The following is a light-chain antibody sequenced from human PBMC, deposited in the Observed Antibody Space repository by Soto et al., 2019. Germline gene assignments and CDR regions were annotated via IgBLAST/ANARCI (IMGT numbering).Light chain of an antibody. CDR1: TSNIGSNY. Sequence: QSALTQPPSASGTPGQGLTISCPGSTSNIGSNYVYWYQQLPGTSPKLLIYRSNQRPSGVPDRSSGAKSGTSASLGISGLRSDDEAEYVSATWDDSLKGFYVFGTGSQVTGL. CDR3: ATWDDSLKGFYV. CDR2: RSN. J-gene: IGLJ1*01. V-gene: IGLV1-47*01.